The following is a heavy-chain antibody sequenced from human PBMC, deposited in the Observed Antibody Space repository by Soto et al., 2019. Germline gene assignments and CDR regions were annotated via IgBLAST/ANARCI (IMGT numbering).Heavy chain of an antibody. CDR1: GFTFSSYT. V-gene: IGHV3-21*01. CDR2: ISSGSSYI. J-gene: IGHJ4*02. Sequence: GGSLRLSCAASGFTFSSYTMNWVRQAPGKGLEWVSSISSGSSYIYYADSMKGRFTISRDNANSSLYLQMNSLRAGDTAVYYCARDVPTYWGQGTLVTVSS. CDR3: ARDVPTY.